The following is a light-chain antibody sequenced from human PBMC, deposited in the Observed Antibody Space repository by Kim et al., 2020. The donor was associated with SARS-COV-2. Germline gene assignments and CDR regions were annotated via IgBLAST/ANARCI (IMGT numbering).Light chain of an antibody. CDR2: WSS. J-gene: IGKJ1*01. Sequence: ATINGKSSKSVLYRANDKNHVAWDQQKRGQPPNLVIDWSSTRESGVPDRCSGSGSGTDFTLTISSLQAEDVAVYYCQQDYSRPWTFGQGTKVDIK. CDR1: KSVLYRANDKNH. CDR3: QQDYSRPWT. V-gene: IGKV4-1*01.